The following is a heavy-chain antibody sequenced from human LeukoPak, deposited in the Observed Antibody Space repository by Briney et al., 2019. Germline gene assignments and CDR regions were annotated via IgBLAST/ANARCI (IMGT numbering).Heavy chain of an antibody. J-gene: IGHJ4*02. Sequence: PSQTLSLTCTVSGGSFSSSTYYWGWIRQPPGKGLEWIVNIYYSGSTYYNPSLTSRVTMSVDTSNNQFSLKMHSVTAADTAVYYCARLSKGRFFDYIFDYWGQGTLVTVSS. CDR1: GGSFSSSTYY. CDR2: IYYSGST. CDR3: ARLSKGRFFDYIFDY. D-gene: IGHD3-9*01. V-gene: IGHV4-39*01.